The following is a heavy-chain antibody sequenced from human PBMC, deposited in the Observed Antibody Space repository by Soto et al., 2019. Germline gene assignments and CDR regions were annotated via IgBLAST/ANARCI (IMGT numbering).Heavy chain of an antibody. CDR3: ARGSGIAVIPGELEDVHYDY. V-gene: IGHV4-34*01. J-gene: IGHJ4*02. Sequence: QVQLQQWGAGLLKPSETLSLTCAVYGQSFSGHTWSWIRQSPGKGLEWIGESSQSGSTYSNPSLKTRVTISADTSKNQFSLTLNSVTAADTGVFYCARGSGIAVIPGELEDVHYDYWGQGTLVSVSS. CDR2: SSQSGST. D-gene: IGHD2-2*01. CDR1: GQSFSGHT.